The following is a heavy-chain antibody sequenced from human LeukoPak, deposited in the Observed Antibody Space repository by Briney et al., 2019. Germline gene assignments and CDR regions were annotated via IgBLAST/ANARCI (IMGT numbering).Heavy chain of an antibody. J-gene: IGHJ4*02. D-gene: IGHD3-10*01. CDR3: ARDRGDPTVY. CDR2: INQDRSEK. V-gene: IGHV3-7*01. Sequence: GGSLRLSCAASGFTFSGYWMSWVRQAPGKGLEWVANINQDRSEKYYVDSVKGRFTISRDNAKNSLYLQMNSLRAEDTAVYYCARDRGDPTVYWGQGTLVTVSS. CDR1: GFTFSGYW.